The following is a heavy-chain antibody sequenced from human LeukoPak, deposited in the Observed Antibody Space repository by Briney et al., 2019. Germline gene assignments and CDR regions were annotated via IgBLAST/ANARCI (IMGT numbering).Heavy chain of an antibody. CDR2: IKHSGST. CDR1: GGSFSGYY. J-gene: IGHJ6*02. V-gene: IGHV4-34*01. CDR3: ARGRPRGYCSSTSCYVDYYYGMDV. D-gene: IGHD2-2*01. Sequence: PAETLSLTCAVYGGSFSGYYWSWIRQPPGKGLEWIGEIKHSGSTNSNPSVKRRVTISVDTSNNQFSLKLSSVTAADTAVYYCARGRPRGYCSSTSCYVDYYYGMDVWGQGTTVTVSS.